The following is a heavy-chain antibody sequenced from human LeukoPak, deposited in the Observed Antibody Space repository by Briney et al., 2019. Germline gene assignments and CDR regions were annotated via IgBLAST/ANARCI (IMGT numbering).Heavy chain of an antibody. D-gene: IGHD3-10*01. CDR1: GGTFSSYA. CDR3: ASPTYYYPPGDAFDI. V-gene: IGHV1-69*05. CDR2: IIPIFGTA. Sequence: AASVKVSCKASGGTFSSYAISWVRQAPGQGLEWMGGIIPIFGTANYAQKFQGRVTITTDESTSTAYMELSSLRSEDTAVYYCASPTYYYPPGDAFDIWGQGTMVTVSS. J-gene: IGHJ3*02.